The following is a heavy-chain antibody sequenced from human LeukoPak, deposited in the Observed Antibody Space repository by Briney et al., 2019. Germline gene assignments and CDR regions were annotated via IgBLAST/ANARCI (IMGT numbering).Heavy chain of an antibody. CDR1: DFTFSDYA. V-gene: IGHV3-23*01. CDR3: AKGKTHYYGPGDS. D-gene: IGHD3-10*01. Sequence: RGSLRLSCAASDFTFSDYAMSWVRHAPGKGLEWVSGISGSGGSPFYSDSVKGRFIISRDNSQNTVYLQMNSLRAEDTALYYCAKGKTHYYGPGDSWGQGTLVSVSS. J-gene: IGHJ4*02. CDR2: ISGSGGSP.